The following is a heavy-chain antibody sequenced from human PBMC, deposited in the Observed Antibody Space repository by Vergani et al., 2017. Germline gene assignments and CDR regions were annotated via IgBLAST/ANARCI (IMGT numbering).Heavy chain of an antibody. D-gene: IGHD5-24*01. CDR3: AKSGWLQHFGAHYFDS. V-gene: IGHV3-30*18. Sequence: QVQLVESGGGEVQPGRSLRLSCSAAGFAFSDYGVHWVRQAPGKGLEWVSVISYDGNKKNYADSVKGRFTISRDNSKNTLYLEMNALRAEDTAVYYCAKSGWLQHFGAHYFDSWGQGILVTVSS. CDR2: ISYDGNKK. J-gene: IGHJ4*02. CDR1: GFAFSDYG.